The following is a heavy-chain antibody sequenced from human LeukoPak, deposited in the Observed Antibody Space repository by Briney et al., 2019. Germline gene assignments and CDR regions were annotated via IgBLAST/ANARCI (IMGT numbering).Heavy chain of an antibody. J-gene: IGHJ4*02. D-gene: IGHD6-6*01. V-gene: IGHV3-23*01. CDR1: GFTFSTYA. CDR3: ARDSILKSSSLTFDY. Sequence: GGSLRLSCAASGFTFSTYAMNWVRQAPGKGLEWVSVISGSAGSTYYADSVKGRFTISRDNAKNSLYLQMNSLRAEDTAVYYCARDSILKSSSLTFDYWGQGTLVTVSS. CDR2: ISGSAGST.